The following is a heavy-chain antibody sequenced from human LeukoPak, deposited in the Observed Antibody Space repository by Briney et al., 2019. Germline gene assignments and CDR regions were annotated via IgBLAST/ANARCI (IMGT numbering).Heavy chain of an antibody. CDR2: IYITGST. J-gene: IGHJ4*02. V-gene: IGHV4-61*02. CDR1: GGSISSGSYY. D-gene: IGHD1-26*01. CDR3: ARLIFSGSFRTDYFDY. Sequence: SETLSLTCTVSGGSISSGSYYWSWIRQPAGKGLEGIGRIYITGSTNYNPSLKSLVTISVDASKNQFSLKLSSVTAADTAVYYCARLIFSGSFRTDYFDYWGQGILVIVSS.